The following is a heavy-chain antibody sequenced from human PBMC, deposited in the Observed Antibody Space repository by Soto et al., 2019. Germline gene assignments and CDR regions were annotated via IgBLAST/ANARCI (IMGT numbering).Heavy chain of an antibody. Sequence: EVQLVESGGGLVQPGRSLRLSCAASGFTFDDYAMHWVRQAPGKGLEWVSGISWNSGSIGYADSVKGRFTISRDNAKNSLYLQMNSLRAEDTALYYCAKDKRSGTQGYYYMDVWGKGTTVTVSS. CDR1: GFTFDDYA. V-gene: IGHV3-9*01. D-gene: IGHD3-10*01. J-gene: IGHJ6*03. CDR2: ISWNSGSI. CDR3: AKDKRSGTQGYYYMDV.